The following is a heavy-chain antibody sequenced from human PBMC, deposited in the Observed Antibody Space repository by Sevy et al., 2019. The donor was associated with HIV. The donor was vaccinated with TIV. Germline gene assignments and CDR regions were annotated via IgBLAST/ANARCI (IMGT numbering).Heavy chain of an antibody. V-gene: IGHV3-23*01. Sequence: GWSLRLSCAASGFTFSSYAMSWVRQAPGKGLEWVSAISGSGGSTYYADSVKGRFTISRDNSKNTLYLQMNSLRAEDTAVYYCAKDQVVPGYYFDYWGQGTLVTVSS. CDR1: GFTFSSYA. J-gene: IGHJ4*02. CDR2: ISGSGGST. D-gene: IGHD2-15*01. CDR3: AKDQVVPGYYFDY.